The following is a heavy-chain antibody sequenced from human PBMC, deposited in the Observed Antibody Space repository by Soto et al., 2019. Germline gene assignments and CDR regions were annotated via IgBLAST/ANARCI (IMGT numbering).Heavy chain of an antibody. J-gene: IGHJ1*01. CDR1: DYTFTSYG. Sequence: GASVKVSCKASDYTFTSYGIAWVRQAPGQGLEWMGWISIYNGKPTNYAQKFQDRVTMTTDTSTNTAYMELRSLTSDDTAVYYCARGSEYFRHWGQGTLVTVSS. CDR2: ISIYNGKPT. CDR3: ARGSEYFRH. V-gene: IGHV1-18*04.